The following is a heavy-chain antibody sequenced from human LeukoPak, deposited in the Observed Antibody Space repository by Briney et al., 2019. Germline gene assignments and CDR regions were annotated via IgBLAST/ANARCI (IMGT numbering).Heavy chain of an antibody. CDR1: GGTFSSYA. D-gene: IGHD2/OR15-2a*01. V-gene: IGHV1-69*13. J-gene: IGHJ3*02. CDR3: ARAKGNHPDDAFDI. Sequence: SVTVSCTASGGTFSSYAISWVRQAPGQGLEWMGGIIPIFGTANYAQKFQGRVTITADESTSTAYMELSSLRSEDTAVYYCARAKGNHPDDAFDIWGQGTMVTVSS. CDR2: IIPIFGTA.